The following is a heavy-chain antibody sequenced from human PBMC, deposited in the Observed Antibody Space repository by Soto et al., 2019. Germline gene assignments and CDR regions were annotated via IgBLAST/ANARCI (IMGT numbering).Heavy chain of an antibody. V-gene: IGHV1-46*01. CDR1: GYTFTSYY. CDR3: ACYGRADCSGGSCYSGSFDY. D-gene: IGHD2-15*01. J-gene: IGHJ4*02. CDR2: INPSGGST. Sequence: ASVKVSCKASGYTFTSYYMHWVRQAPGQGLEWMGIINPSGGSTSYAQKFQGRVTMTRDTSTSTVYMELSSLRSEDTAVYYCACYGRADCSGGSCYSGSFDYWGQGTLVTVS.